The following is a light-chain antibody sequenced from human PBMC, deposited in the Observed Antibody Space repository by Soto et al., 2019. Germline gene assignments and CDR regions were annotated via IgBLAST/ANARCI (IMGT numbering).Light chain of an antibody. CDR1: QSVPSNY. Sequence: IVLTQSPGTLSLSPGERATLSCRASQSVPSNYVAWYQQKPGQAPRLLIYAASSRTTGIPDRFSGSGSGTDFTLTINRLEPEDFAVYYCQQYGSNPSITFGQGTRLEIK. V-gene: IGKV3-20*01. CDR3: QQYGSNPSIT. J-gene: IGKJ5*01. CDR2: AAS.